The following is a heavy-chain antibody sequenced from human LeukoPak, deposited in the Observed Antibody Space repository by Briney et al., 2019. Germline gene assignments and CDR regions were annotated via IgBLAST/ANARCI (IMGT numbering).Heavy chain of an antibody. Sequence: ASVKVSCKASGYTFTGYYMHWVRQAPGQGREWMGWINPNSGGTNYAQKFQGRVTMTRDTSISTAYMELSRLRSDDTAVYYCARAVQLERTYYFDYWGQGTLVTVSS. V-gene: IGHV1-2*02. CDR1: GYTFTGYY. CDR3: ARAVQLERTYYFDY. J-gene: IGHJ4*02. CDR2: INPNSGGT. D-gene: IGHD1-1*01.